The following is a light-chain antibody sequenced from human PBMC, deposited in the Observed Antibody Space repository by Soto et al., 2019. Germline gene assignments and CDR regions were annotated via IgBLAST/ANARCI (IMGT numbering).Light chain of an antibody. Sequence: DIVMTQSPLSLPVTPGEPASISCRSSQSLLHSNGYNYLDWYLQKPGQSPQLLIYLGSNRASGVPDRFSGSGSGTDFTLKISRVEAEDVGVYYCIQTLQTPPVTLGQGTRLEIK. J-gene: IGKJ5*01. CDR3: IQTLQTPPVT. CDR2: LGS. CDR1: QSLLHSNGYNY. V-gene: IGKV2-28*01.